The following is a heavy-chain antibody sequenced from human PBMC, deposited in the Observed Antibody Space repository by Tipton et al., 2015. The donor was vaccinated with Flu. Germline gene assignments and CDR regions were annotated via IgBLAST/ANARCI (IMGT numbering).Heavy chain of an antibody. Sequence: TLSLTCTVSGGSISSYYWSWVRQPAGKGLEWMGRIYTSGSTNYNPSLMSRVTMSVDTSKNQFSLKLSSVTAADTAVYYCARAYGLSYHGMDVWGQGTTVTVPS. CDR2: IYTSGST. CDR1: GGSISSYY. CDR3: ARAYGLSYHGMDV. D-gene: IGHD3-10*01. J-gene: IGHJ6*02. V-gene: IGHV4-4*07.